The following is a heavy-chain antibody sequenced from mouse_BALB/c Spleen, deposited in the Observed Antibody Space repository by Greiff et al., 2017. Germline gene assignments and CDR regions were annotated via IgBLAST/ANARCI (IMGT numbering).Heavy chain of an antibody. D-gene: IGHD1-1*01. J-gene: IGHJ1*01. V-gene: IGHV5-12-1*01. CDR1: GFAFSSYD. CDR2: ISSGGGST. CDR3: ARHPYYYGSSYWYFEV. Sequence: DVKLVESGGGLVKPGGSLKLSCAASGFAFSSYDMSWVRQTPEKRLEWVAYISSGGGSTYYPDTVKGRFTISRDNAKNTLYLQMSSLKSEDTAMYYCARHPYYYGSSYWYFEVWGAGTTVTVSS.